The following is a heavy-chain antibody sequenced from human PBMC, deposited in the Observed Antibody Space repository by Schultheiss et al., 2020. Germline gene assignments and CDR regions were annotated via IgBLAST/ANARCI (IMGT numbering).Heavy chain of an antibody. Sequence: GGSLRLSCAASGFTFSTYSMNWVRQAPGKGLEWVSAISGSGGSTYYADSVKGRFTISRDNSKNTLYLQMNSLRAEDTAVYYCARGKWNYYYAMDVWGQGTTVTVSS. J-gene: IGHJ6*02. V-gene: IGHV3-23*01. CDR2: ISGSGGST. D-gene: IGHD1-26*01. CDR1: GFTFSTYS. CDR3: ARGKWNYYYAMDV.